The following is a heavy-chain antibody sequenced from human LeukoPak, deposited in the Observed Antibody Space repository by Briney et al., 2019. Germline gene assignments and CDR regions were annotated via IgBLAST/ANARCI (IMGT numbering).Heavy chain of an antibody. CDR2: IYTSGST. Sequence: SETLSLTCTVSGGSISTYYWSWIRQPPGKGLEWTGYIYTSGSTDYNPSLKGRVTISLDTSNNQFSLNLNSVTAADTAVYYCARSRGRKVTPFDYWGQGILVTVSS. J-gene: IGHJ4*02. D-gene: IGHD3-10*01. CDR1: GGSISTYY. V-gene: IGHV4-4*09. CDR3: ARSRGRKVTPFDY.